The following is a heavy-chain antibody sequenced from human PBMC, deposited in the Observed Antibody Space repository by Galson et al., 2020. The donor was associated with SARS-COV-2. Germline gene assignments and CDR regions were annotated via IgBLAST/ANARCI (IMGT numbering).Heavy chain of an antibody. D-gene: IGHD2-15*01. CDR2: IYSGGST. J-gene: IGHJ4*02. V-gene: IGHV3-66*01. CDR1: GFTVSSNY. CDR3: ARDYRDIV. Sequence: GESLKISCAASGFTVSSNYMSWVRQAPGKGLELVSVIYSGGSTYYADSVKGRFTISRDNSKNTLYLQMNSLRAEDTAVYYCARDYRDIVWGQGTLVTVSS.